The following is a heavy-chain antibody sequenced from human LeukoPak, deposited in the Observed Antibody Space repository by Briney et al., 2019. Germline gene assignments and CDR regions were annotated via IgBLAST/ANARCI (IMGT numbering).Heavy chain of an antibody. CDR3: ARSNHYYDSSGYFR. Sequence: GGSLRLPCAASGFPFSSYSMNWVRQAPGKGLEWVSSISSSSSYIYYADSVKGRFTISRDNAKNSLYLQMNSLRAEDTAVYYCARSNHYYDSSGYFRWGQGTLVTVSS. J-gene: IGHJ4*02. CDR2: ISSSSSYI. D-gene: IGHD3-22*01. CDR1: GFPFSSYS. V-gene: IGHV3-21*01.